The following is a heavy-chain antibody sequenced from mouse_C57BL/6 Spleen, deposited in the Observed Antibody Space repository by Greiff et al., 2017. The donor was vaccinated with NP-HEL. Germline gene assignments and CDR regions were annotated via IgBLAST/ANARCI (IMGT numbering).Heavy chain of an antibody. CDR2: INPNNGGT. Sequence: EVQLVESGPELVKPGASVKMSCKASGYTFTDYNMHWVKQSHGKSLEWIGYINPNNGGTSYNQKFKGKATLTVNKSSSTAYMELRSLTSEDSAVYYCARPYYDGYYPGPFAYWGQGTLVTVSA. CDR3: ARPYYDGYYPGPFAY. V-gene: IGHV1-22*01. D-gene: IGHD2-3*01. J-gene: IGHJ3*01. CDR1: GYTFTDYN.